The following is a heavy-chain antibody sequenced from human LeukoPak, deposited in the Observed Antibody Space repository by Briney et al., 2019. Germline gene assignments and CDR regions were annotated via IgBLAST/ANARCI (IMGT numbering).Heavy chain of an antibody. Sequence: GGSLRLSCAASGFTFSSYTMNWVRQAPGKGLEWVSSISSSSSYIYYADSVKGRFTISRDNAKNSLYLQMNSLRAEDTAVYYCARDTYDILTGYYKWAFDIWGQGTTATVSS. D-gene: IGHD3-9*01. CDR1: GFTFSSYT. J-gene: IGHJ3*02. CDR3: ARDTYDILTGYYKWAFDI. V-gene: IGHV3-21*06. CDR2: ISSSSSYI.